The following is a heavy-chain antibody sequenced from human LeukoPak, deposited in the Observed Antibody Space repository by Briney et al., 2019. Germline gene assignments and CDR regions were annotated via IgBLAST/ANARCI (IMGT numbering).Heavy chain of an antibody. CDR3: ARGMGNCGDYVGAFDI. V-gene: IGHV4-34*01. CDR2: INHSGST. J-gene: IGHJ3*02. D-gene: IGHD4-17*01. Sequence: PSETLSLTCAVYGGSFSGYYWSWIRQPPGKGLEWIGEINHSGSTNYNPSLKSRVTISVDTSKNQFSLKLSSVTAADTAVYYCARGMGNCGDYVGAFDIWGQGTMVTVSS. CDR1: GGSFSGYY.